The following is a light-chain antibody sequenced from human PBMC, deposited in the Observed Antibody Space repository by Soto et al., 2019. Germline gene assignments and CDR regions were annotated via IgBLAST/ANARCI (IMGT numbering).Light chain of an antibody. Sequence: QSALTQPRSVSGSPGQSVTISCTGTSSDVGGYNYVSWYQQHPGKAPKLMIYAVTKRPSGVPDRFSGSKSGNTASLTISGLQAEDAADYYCCSYAGSYTFVVFGGGTKLTVL. CDR3: CSYAGSYTFVV. CDR2: AVT. V-gene: IGLV2-11*01. CDR1: SSDVGGYNY. J-gene: IGLJ2*01.